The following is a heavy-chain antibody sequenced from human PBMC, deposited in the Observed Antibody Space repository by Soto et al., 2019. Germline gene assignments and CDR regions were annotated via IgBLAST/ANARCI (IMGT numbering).Heavy chain of an antibody. Sequence: QLQLQESGPGLVKPSETLSLTCTVSGGSISSSSYYWGWIRQPPGKGLEWIGSIYYSGSTYYNPSRKRRVTKSVDTSKNQFALKLSSVTAADTAVYYCARHGSGDDFWSGYYLSWFDPWGQGTLVTVSS. V-gene: IGHV4-39*01. CDR1: GGSISSSSYY. D-gene: IGHD3-3*01. J-gene: IGHJ5*02. CDR3: ARHGSGDDFWSGYYLSWFDP. CDR2: IYYSGST.